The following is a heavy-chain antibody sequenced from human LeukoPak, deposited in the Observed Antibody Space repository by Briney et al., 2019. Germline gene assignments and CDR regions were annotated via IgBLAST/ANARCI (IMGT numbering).Heavy chain of an antibody. J-gene: IGHJ3*02. D-gene: IGHD1-26*01. Sequence: PGGSLRLSCAVSGFTFNTYAMHWVRQAPGKGLEWVAVISSDGSNKHYADSVKGRFTISRDNSKNTLYLQMNSLRAEDTAVYFCARDPYSGSHAAFDIWGQGTMVTVSS. CDR3: ARDPYSGSHAAFDI. CDR2: ISSDGSNK. CDR1: GFTFNTYA. V-gene: IGHV3-30-3*01.